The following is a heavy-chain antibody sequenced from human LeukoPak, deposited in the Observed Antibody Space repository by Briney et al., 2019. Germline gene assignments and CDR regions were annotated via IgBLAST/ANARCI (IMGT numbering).Heavy chain of an antibody. CDR2: IKQDGSEK. D-gene: IGHD4-11*01. V-gene: IGHV3-7*01. J-gene: IGHJ3*02. Sequence: GGSLRLSCAASGFTFSSYWMSWVRQAPGKGLEWVAHIKQDGSEKYYVDSVKGRFTISRDNAKNSVYLQMNSLRAEDTAVYYCARAAVTVTTGHNAFDIWGQGTMVTVSS. CDR3: ARAAVTVTTGHNAFDI. CDR1: GFTFSSYW.